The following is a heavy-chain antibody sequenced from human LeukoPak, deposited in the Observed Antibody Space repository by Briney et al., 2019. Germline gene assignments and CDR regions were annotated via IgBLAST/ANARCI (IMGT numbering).Heavy chain of an antibody. D-gene: IGHD2-2*01. CDR2: INPNSGGT. Sequence: ASVKVSCKASGYTFTGYYMHWVRQAPGQGLEWMGWINPNSGGTNYAQKFQGRVTMTRDTSISTAYMELSRLRPDDSAVYYCAREGGYCSSTSCSSRFDIWGQGTMVTVSS. V-gene: IGHV1-2*02. J-gene: IGHJ3*02. CDR1: GYTFTGYY. CDR3: AREGGYCSSTSCSSRFDI.